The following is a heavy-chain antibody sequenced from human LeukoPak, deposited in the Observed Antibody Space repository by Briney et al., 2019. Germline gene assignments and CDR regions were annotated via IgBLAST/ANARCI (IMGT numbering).Heavy chain of an antibody. CDR1: GFTFKLYW. CDR3: VRGGPTTWF. D-gene: IGHD3-22*01. J-gene: IGHJ4*02. V-gene: IGHV3-74*01. Sequence: GGSLRLSCAASGFTFKLYWMHWVRQVPGKGPVWVARINDDGSDTVYADSVKGRFTISRDDAKNMLFLQMNSLRGEDTAVYHCVRGGPTTWFWGQGTLVTVSS. CDR2: INDDGSDT.